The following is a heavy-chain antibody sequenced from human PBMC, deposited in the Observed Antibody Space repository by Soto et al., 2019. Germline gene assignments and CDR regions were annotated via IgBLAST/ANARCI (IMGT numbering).Heavy chain of an antibody. D-gene: IGHD4-17*01. Sequence: GGSLRLSCAASGFTGSSNYVSCVRQAPGKGLEWVSVIYSGGSTYYADSVKGRFTISRHNSKNTLYLQMNSLRAEDTAVYYCARSASNYGDHFYYYYYYMDVWGKGTTVTVSS. CDR2: IYSGGST. J-gene: IGHJ6*03. CDR1: GFTGSSNY. CDR3: ARSASNYGDHFYYYYYYMDV. V-gene: IGHV3-53*04.